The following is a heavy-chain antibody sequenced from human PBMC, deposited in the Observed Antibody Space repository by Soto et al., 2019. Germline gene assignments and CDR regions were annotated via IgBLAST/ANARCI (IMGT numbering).Heavy chain of an antibody. Sequence: PSETLSLTCTVSGGSIDSSSYFWGWIRQPPGKGLEWIGSMYYSGSTYYNPSLKSRVTISVDTSKNHFSLKLSSVTAADTAVYYCARVRDSFGLDVWGQGTTVTVSS. CDR3: ARVRDSFGLDV. V-gene: IGHV4-39*02. CDR2: MYYSGST. J-gene: IGHJ6*02. D-gene: IGHD2-15*01. CDR1: GGSIDSSSYF.